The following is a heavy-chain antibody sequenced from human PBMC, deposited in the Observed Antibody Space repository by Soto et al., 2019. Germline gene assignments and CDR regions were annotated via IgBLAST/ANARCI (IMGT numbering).Heavy chain of an antibody. CDR2: IRSKANSYAT. J-gene: IGHJ3*02. D-gene: IGHD3-22*01. CDR1: GFTFSGSA. Sequence: GGSLRLSCAASGFTFSGSAMHWVRQASGKGLEWVGRIRSKANSYATAYAASVKGRFTISRDDSKNTAYLQMNSLKTEDTAVYYCTTGGAKKWLLRVDAFDIWGQGTMVTVSS. CDR3: TTGGAKKWLLRVDAFDI. V-gene: IGHV3-73*01.